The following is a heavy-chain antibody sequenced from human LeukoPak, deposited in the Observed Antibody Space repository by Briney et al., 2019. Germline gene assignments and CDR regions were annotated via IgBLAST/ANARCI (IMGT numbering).Heavy chain of an antibody. J-gene: IGHJ4*02. D-gene: IGHD3-22*01. CDR1: GFSVSEYF. CDR2: TRNIGRSYST. Sequence: GGSLRLSCAASGFSVSEYFIAWLHQAPGKGLEWVGRTRNIGRSYSTEYATSVKGRFIVSRDESKNSVYLQMNSLRTDDTAVYYGGRDSTSGYYWTLWGQGTLVTVSS. CDR3: GRDSTSGYYWTL. V-gene: IGHV3-72*01.